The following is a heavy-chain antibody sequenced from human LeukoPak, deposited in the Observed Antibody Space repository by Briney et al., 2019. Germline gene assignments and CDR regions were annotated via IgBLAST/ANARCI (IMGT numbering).Heavy chain of an antibody. CDR1: GFTFSSYA. V-gene: IGHV3-23*01. Sequence: GGSLRLSCAASGFTFSSYAMSWVRQAPGKGLEWVSAISGSGGSTYYADSVKGRFTISRDNSENTVFLQMNSLRAEDTAVYYCAKDLGRFGVGVSLDFWGLGTLVTVAS. CDR2: ISGSGGST. CDR3: AKDLGRFGVGVSLDF. D-gene: IGHD3-3*01. J-gene: IGHJ4*02.